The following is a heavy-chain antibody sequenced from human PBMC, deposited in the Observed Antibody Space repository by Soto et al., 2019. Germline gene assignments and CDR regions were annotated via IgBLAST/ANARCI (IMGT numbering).Heavy chain of an antibody. V-gene: IGHV3-30*18. CDR2: ISYDGSNK. Sequence: GGSLRLSCEASGFTFSSYGMHWVRQAPGKGLEWVAVISYDGSNKYYADSVKGRFTISRDNSKNTLYLQMNSLRAEDTAVYYCAKALVDVVVPAAMLDYWGQGTLVTVSS. D-gene: IGHD2-2*01. CDR1: GFTFSSYG. CDR3: AKALVDVVVPAAMLDY. J-gene: IGHJ4*02.